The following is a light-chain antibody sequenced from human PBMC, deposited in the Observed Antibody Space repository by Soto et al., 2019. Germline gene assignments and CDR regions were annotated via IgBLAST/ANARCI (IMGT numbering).Light chain of an antibody. CDR1: SSDVAGYNY. V-gene: IGLV2-14*01. J-gene: IGLJ2*01. CDR2: DVS. Sequence: QSALTQPASVSGSPGQSITISCTGTSSDVAGYNYVSWYQQHPGKAPKLMIYDVSNRPSGVSNRFSGSKSGNTASLTISGLQAEDDADYYCSSYTSSSTPIFGGGTKLTVL. CDR3: SSYTSSSTPI.